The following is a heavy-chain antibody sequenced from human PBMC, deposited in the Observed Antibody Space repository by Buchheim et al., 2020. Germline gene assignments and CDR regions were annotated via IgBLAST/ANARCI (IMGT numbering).Heavy chain of an antibody. CDR1: GFTFRSYS. CDR3: ARANENYSGFDY. V-gene: IGHV3-21*01. D-gene: IGHD1-7*01. J-gene: IGHJ4*02. Sequence: EVQLVESGGGLVEPGGSLRLSCAASGFTFRSYSMNWVRQAPGRGLEWVSSIGSRSSYRYYADSVKGRFTISRDNAENSLYVQMNSLRAEDTAVYYCARANENYSGFDYWGQGTL. CDR2: IGSRSSYR.